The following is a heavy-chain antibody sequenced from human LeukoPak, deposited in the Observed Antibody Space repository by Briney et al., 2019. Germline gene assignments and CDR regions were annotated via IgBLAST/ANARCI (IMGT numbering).Heavy chain of an antibody. V-gene: IGHV1-2*04. CDR3: ARSGGYYYDSSGYSKPDY. J-gene: IGHJ4*02. CDR2: INPNSGGT. Sequence: ASVKVSCKASGYTFTGYYMHWVRQAPGQGLEWMGWINPNSGGTNYAQKFQGWVTMTTDTSTSTAYMELRSLRSDDTAVYYCARSGGYYYDSSGYSKPDYWGQGTLVTVSS. D-gene: IGHD3-22*01. CDR1: GYTFTGYY.